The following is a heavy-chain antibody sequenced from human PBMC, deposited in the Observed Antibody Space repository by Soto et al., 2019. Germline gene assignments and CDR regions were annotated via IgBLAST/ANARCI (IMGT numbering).Heavy chain of an antibody. CDR2: INAGNGNT. D-gene: IGHD3-10*01. CDR1: GYTFTSYA. J-gene: IGHJ6*02. CDR3: ASRVRGVILFPNGHARRNYYYGMDV. V-gene: IGHV1-3*01. Sequence: ASVKVSCKASGYTFTSYAMHWVRQAPGQRLEWMGWINAGNGNTKYSQKFQGRVTITRDTSTSTAYMELSSLRSEDTAVYYCASRVRGVILFPNGHARRNYYYGMDVWGQGTTVTVSS.